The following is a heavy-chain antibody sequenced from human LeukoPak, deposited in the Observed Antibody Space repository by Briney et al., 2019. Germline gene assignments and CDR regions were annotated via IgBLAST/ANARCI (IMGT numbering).Heavy chain of an antibody. CDR3: ARFKRGYSYGRGQPTSWFDP. Sequence: PSETPSLTCAVSGGSISSGGYSWSWIRQPPGKGLEWIGYIYHSGSTYYNPSLKSRVTISVDRSKNQFSLKLSSVTAADTAVYYCARFKRGYSYGRGQPTSWFDPWGQGTLVTVSS. D-gene: IGHD5-18*01. J-gene: IGHJ5*02. CDR1: GGSISSGGYS. V-gene: IGHV4-30-2*01. CDR2: IYHSGST.